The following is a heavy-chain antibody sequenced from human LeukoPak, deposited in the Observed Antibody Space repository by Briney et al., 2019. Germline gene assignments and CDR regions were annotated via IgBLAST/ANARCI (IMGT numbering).Heavy chain of an antibody. CDR1: GFTFSSYA. D-gene: IGHD3-10*01. CDR2: ISGSGGST. V-gene: IGHV3-23*01. J-gene: IGHJ4*02. Sequence: GGSLRLSCAASGFTFSSYAMSSVRQAPGKGLEWVSAISGSGGSTYYADSVKGRFTISRDNSKNTLYLQMNSLRAEDTAVYYCAKEVAGSGSYPEGFDYWGQGTLVTVSS. CDR3: AKEVAGSGSYPEGFDY.